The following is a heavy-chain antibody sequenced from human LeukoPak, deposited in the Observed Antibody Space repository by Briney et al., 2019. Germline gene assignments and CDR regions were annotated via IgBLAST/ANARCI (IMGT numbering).Heavy chain of an antibody. CDR3: ARGGYGDYGTRGNWFDP. Sequence: PSETLSLTCTVSGGSISNYYWSWIRQPPGKGLEWIGYIYYSGSTNYNPSLKSRITISVDTSKNQFSLRLSSVTAADTAVYYCARGGYGDYGTRGNWFDPWGQGTLVTVFS. J-gene: IGHJ5*02. CDR2: IYYSGST. D-gene: IGHD4-17*01. V-gene: IGHV4-59*01. CDR1: GGSISNYY.